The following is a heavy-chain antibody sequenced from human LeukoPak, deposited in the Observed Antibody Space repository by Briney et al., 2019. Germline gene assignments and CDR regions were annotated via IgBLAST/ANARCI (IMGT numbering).Heavy chain of an antibody. J-gene: IGHJ6*02. CDR1: GGTFSSYA. Sequence: SVKVSCKASGGTFSSYAISWVRQAPGQGLEWMGRIIPILGIANYAQKFQGRVTITADKSTSTAYMELRSLRSDYTAVYYCARDLPYYYDSSGYYYTDSYYGMDVWGQGTTVTVSS. V-gene: IGHV1-69*04. D-gene: IGHD3-22*01. CDR2: IIPILGIA. CDR3: ARDLPYYYDSSGYYYTDSYYGMDV.